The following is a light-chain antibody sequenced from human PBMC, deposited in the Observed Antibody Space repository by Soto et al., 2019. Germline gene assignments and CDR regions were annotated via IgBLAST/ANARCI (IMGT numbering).Light chain of an antibody. J-gene: IGKJ1*01. Sequence: DIQMTQSPSTLSASVGDRVTITCRASRSISGWLAWYQRRPGKAPKLLISDASSLQSGFPSRFSGSGSGTEFTLTISSLQPDDFASYICQQYDTYPWTFGQGPRWIS. CDR2: DAS. V-gene: IGKV1-5*01. CDR1: RSISGW. CDR3: QQYDTYPWT.